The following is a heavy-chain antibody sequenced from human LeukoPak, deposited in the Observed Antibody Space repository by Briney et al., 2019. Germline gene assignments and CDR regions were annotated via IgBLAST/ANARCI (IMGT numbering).Heavy chain of an antibody. Sequence: ASVKVSCKASGYTFTGYYMHWVRQAPGQGLEWMGWINPNSGGTNYAQKFQGRVTMTRDTSISTAYMELSRLRSDDTAVYYCARDPTLPAARYYYYYYMDVWGQGTLVTVSS. J-gene: IGHJ6*03. CDR3: ARDPTLPAARYYYYYYMDV. CDR2: INPNSGGT. D-gene: IGHD2-2*01. CDR1: GYTFTGYY. V-gene: IGHV1-2*02.